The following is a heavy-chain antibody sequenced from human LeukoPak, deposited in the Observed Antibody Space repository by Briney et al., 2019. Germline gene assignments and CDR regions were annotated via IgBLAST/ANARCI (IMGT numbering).Heavy chain of an antibody. V-gene: IGHV3-33*01. J-gene: IGHJ4*02. CDR2: IWYGGSNK. D-gene: IGHD3-22*01. Sequence: GGSLRLSCAAPGFTFSSYGMHWVRQAPGKGLEWVAVIWYGGSNKYYADSVKGRFTISRDNSKNTLYLQMNSLRAEDTAVYYCARDPPDYYDSSPIYWGQGTLVTVSS. CDR3: ARDPPDYYDSSPIY. CDR1: GFTFSSYG.